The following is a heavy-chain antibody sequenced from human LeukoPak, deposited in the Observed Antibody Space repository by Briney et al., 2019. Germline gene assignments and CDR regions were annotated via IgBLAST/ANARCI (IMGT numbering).Heavy chain of an antibody. CDR3: ARDEETVAGLNGFDL. Sequence: GGSLRLSCAASEFAFSSYSMNWFRQAPGKGLEWVASITSGSKYIFYADSVRGRFTISRDNAENSLFLHMKSLRADDTAVYYCARDEETVAGLNGFDLWGRGTLVTVSS. CDR1: EFAFSSYS. J-gene: IGHJ4*02. D-gene: IGHD6-19*01. V-gene: IGHV3-21*01. CDR2: ITSGSKYI.